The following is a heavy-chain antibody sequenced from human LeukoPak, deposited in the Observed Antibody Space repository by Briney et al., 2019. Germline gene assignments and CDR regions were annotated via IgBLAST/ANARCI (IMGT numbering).Heavy chain of an antibody. D-gene: IGHD3-22*01. Sequence: GGSLRLSCAASGITFSSFWMSWVRQAPGKGLEWVANIKQGGSEKYYVDSVKGRFTISRDNAKNSLYLQMNSLRAEDTAVYFCAKAYYYDSSGYSVPSYFDYWGQGTLVTVSS. V-gene: IGHV3-7*05. J-gene: IGHJ4*02. CDR2: IKQGGSEK. CDR3: AKAYYYDSSGYSVPSYFDY. CDR1: GITFSSFW.